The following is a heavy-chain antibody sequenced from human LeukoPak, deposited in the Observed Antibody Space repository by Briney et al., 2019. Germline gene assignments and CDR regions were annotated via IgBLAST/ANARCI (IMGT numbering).Heavy chain of an antibody. Sequence: ASVKVSCTASGYSFTSHYMHWVRQAPGQGLEWVGLINPSGSSTLYAQKFQGRVTMTRDMSTTTDYMELSSLRSEDTAVYYCARDNSVGDVAWWFDPWGQGTLVTVSS. D-gene: IGHD1-26*01. J-gene: IGHJ5*02. V-gene: IGHV1-46*01. CDR1: GYSFTSHY. CDR2: INPSGSST. CDR3: ARDNSVGDVAWWFDP.